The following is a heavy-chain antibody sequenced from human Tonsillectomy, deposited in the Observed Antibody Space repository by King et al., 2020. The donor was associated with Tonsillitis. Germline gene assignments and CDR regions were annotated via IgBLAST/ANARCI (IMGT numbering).Heavy chain of an antibody. CDR3: AKEYDIFTDIGYFDY. V-gene: IGHV3-30*18. D-gene: IGHD3-9*01. CDR1: GITFRNYG. Sequence: VQLVESGGGVVQPGRSLRLSCAASGITFRNYGMHWVRQAPGQGLEWVAAISYDGGDKYYVDSVRGRFTISRDNSQNTLYLQMNRLRAEDTAVYYCAKEYDIFTDIGYFDYWGQGTLVTVSS. J-gene: IGHJ4*02. CDR2: ISYDGGDK.